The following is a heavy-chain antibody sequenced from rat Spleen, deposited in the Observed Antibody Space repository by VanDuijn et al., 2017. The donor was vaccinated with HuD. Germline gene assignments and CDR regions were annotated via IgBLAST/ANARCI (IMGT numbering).Heavy chain of an antibody. CDR2: ISTSGSRT. CDR3: AAAGTRVSRFAY. J-gene: IGHJ3*01. CDR1: GFTFSNYY. D-gene: IGHD1-4*01. Sequence: EVQLVESDGGLVQPGRSLKLSCAALGFTFSNYYMAWVRQAPKKGLEWVATISTSGSRTYYPDSVKGRFTISRENSKSTLYLQMDSLRSEETATYYCAAAGTRVSRFAYWGQGTLVTVSS. V-gene: IGHV5-27*01.